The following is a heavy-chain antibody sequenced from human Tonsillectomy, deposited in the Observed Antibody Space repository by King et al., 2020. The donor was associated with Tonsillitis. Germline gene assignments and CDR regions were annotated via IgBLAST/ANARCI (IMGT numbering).Heavy chain of an antibody. CDR1: GYTFTGYY. CDR2: INPHSGGI. Sequence: VQLVESGAEVKKPGASVKVSCKASGYTFTGYYIHWVRQAPGQGLEWMGRINPHSGGINYAQKFQGRVTMTRDTSISTAYMELSRLRSDDTVVYYCARVPIYGSSTSSSYFDYWGQGTLVTVSS. D-gene: IGHD2-2*01. CDR3: ARVPIYGSSTSSSYFDY. V-gene: IGHV1-2*05. J-gene: IGHJ4*02.